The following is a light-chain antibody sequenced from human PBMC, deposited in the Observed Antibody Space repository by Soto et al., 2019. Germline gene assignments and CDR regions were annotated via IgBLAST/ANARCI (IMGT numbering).Light chain of an antibody. CDR2: SNN. J-gene: IGLJ1*01. V-gene: IGLV1-44*01. CDR3: AAWDDSLSGYV. CDR1: TSNIGSNT. Sequence: QAVVTQPPSASGNPGQRVTISCSGSTSNIGSNTVNWYQQLPGTAPKLLIYSNNQRPSGVPDRFSGSKSGTSASLAISGLQSEDEADYYCAAWDDSLSGYVFGTGTKLTVL.